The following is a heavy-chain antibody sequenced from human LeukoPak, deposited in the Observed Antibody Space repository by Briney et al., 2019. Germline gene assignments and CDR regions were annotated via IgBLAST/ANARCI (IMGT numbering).Heavy chain of an antibody. J-gene: IGHJ4*02. V-gene: IGHV1-2*02. CDR2: INPNSGGT. Sequence: ASVKVSCKASGYTFTGYYTHWVRQAAGQGLEWMGWINPNSGGTNYAQNFQGRVTMTRDTSINTAYMDLNRLRPDDTAVYYCVRSPTSGTYYNRPYYFDYWGQGTLVTVSS. CDR3: VRSPTSGTYYNRPYYFDY. D-gene: IGHD3-10*01. CDR1: GYTFTGYY.